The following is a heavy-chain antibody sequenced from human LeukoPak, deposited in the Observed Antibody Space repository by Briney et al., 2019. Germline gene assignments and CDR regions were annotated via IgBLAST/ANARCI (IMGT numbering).Heavy chain of an antibody. J-gene: IGHJ4*02. CDR3: ATQPCSGGSCYLGN. Sequence: GALRLSCAASGFTFSSYWMSWVRQAPGKGLEWVAVISHDGRNKFYADSVKGRFTISRDDSKNTLDLEMNSLGAEDTAVYYCATQPCSGGSCYLGNWGQGTLVTVSS. CDR2: ISHDGRNK. CDR1: GFTFSSYW. D-gene: IGHD2-15*01. V-gene: IGHV3-30*03.